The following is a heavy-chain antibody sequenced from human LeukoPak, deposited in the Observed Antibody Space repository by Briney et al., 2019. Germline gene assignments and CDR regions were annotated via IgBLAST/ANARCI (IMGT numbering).Heavy chain of an antibody. CDR3: AKDRYCTNDICHGDFDY. J-gene: IGHJ4*02. Sequence: PGGSLRLSCADSGFTFSNYAMSWVRQAPGKGLEWVSSISGSGDNTYNAASVKGRFTISRDNSKNTLYLQMNSLRAEDTAVYYCAKDRYCTNDICHGDFDYWGKGTLVTVSS. CDR2: ISGSGDNT. V-gene: IGHV3-23*01. CDR1: GFTFSNYA. D-gene: IGHD2-8*01.